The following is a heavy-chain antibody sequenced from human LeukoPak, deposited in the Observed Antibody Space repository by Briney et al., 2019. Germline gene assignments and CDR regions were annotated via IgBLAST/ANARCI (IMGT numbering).Heavy chain of an antibody. J-gene: IGHJ4*02. CDR2: INAGNGNT. Sequence: ASVKVSCKASGYTFTSYAMHWVRQAPGQRLEWMGWINAGNGNTKYSQKFQGRVTITRDTSASTAYMELSSLRSEDTAVYYCARNSGYDSPDDYWGQGTLVTVSS. CDR1: GYTFTSYA. V-gene: IGHV1-3*01. D-gene: IGHD5-12*01. CDR3: ARNSGYDSPDDY.